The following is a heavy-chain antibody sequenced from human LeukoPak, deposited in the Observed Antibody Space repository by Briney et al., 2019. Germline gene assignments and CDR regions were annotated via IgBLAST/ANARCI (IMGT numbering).Heavy chain of an antibody. V-gene: IGHV3-7*01. CDR1: GFTFSSYA. CDR3: ARDKGWLQS. D-gene: IGHD5-24*01. J-gene: IGHJ5*02. Sequence: PGGSLRLSCAASGFTFSSYAMSWVRQAPGKGLEWVANIKQDGSEKYYVDSVKGRFTISRDNAKNSLYLQMNSLRAEDTAVYYCARDKGWLQSWGQGTLVTVSS. CDR2: IKQDGSEK.